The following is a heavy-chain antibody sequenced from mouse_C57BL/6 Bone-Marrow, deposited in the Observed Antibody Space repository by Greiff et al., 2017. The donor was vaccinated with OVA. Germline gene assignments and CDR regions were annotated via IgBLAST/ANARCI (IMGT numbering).Heavy chain of an antibody. CDR2: ISSGGSYT. CDR3: AVYYDYEDY. CDR1: GFTFSSYG. Sequence: EVHLVESGGDLVKPGGSLKLSCAASGFTFSSYGMSWVRQTPDKRLEWVATISSGGSYTYYPDSVKGRFTISRDNAKNTLYLQMSSLKSEDTAMYYCAVYYDYEDYWGQGTTLTVSS. D-gene: IGHD2-4*01. J-gene: IGHJ2*01. V-gene: IGHV5-6*01.